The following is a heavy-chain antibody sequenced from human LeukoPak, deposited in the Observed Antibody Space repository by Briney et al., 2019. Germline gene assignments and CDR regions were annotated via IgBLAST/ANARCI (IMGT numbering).Heavy chain of an antibody. D-gene: IGHD3-10*01. CDR1: GGPFSGYF. CDR2: IHNSVTT. V-gene: IGHV4-34*01. Sequence: SESLSLTCAVSGGPFSGYFWSWIRQSSGKGLEWNGEIHNSVTTNYHPSLNSRVTISEDTSKNQFYLNLSSVTDADTAVYYCARRYYNLGSFPFVFWGQGTLVTVSS. CDR3: ARRYYNLGSFPFVF. J-gene: IGHJ4*02.